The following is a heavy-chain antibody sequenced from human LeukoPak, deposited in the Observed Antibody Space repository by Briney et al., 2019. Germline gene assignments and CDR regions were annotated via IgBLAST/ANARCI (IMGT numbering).Heavy chain of an antibody. V-gene: IGHV3-30*18. Sequence: PGGSLRLSCAASGFTFSSYGMHWVRQAPGKGLEWVAVISYDGSNKYYADSVKGRFTISRDNSKNTLYLQMNSLRAEDTAVYYCAKDPKRYSGSYYANWGQGTLVTVSS. J-gene: IGHJ4*02. D-gene: IGHD1-26*01. CDR2: ISYDGSNK. CDR3: AKDPKRYSGSYYAN. CDR1: GFTFSSYG.